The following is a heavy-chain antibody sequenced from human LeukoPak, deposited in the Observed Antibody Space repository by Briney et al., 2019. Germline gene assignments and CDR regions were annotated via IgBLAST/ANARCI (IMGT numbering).Heavy chain of an antibody. CDR3: ARVNSSGHY. CDR2: IYHSGSP. J-gene: IGHJ4*02. CDR1: GYSISSGYY. D-gene: IGHD6-19*01. V-gene: IGHV4-38-2*02. Sequence: SETLSLTCIVSGYSISSGYYWGWIRQPPGKGLEWIGSIYHSGSPYYNPSLKSRVTISVDTSKNQFSLKLSSVTAADTAVYYCARVNSSGHYWGQGTLVTVSS.